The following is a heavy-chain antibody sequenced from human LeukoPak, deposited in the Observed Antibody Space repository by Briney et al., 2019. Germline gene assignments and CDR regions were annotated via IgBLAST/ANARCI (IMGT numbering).Heavy chain of an antibody. J-gene: IGHJ4*02. CDR1: GFTFSSYS. V-gene: IGHV4-39*07. D-gene: IGHD6-6*01. CDR2: ICYSGST. Sequence: PGGSLRLSCAASGFTFSSYSMIWVRQPPGKGLEWIGSICYSGSTYYDPSLKSRVTISVGTSKNQFSLKLSSVTAADTAVYYCARATTVLVAARGDYWGQGTLVTVSS. CDR3: ARATTVLVAARGDY.